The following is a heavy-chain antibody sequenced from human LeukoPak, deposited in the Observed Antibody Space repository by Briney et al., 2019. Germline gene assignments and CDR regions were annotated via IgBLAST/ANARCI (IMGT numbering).Heavy chain of an antibody. CDR1: GFTFSSYA. CDR3: ARAGSHWHYVY. J-gene: IGHJ4*02. D-gene: IGHD3-10*01. V-gene: IGHV3-33*08. CDR2: IWYDGSNK. Sequence: GGSLRLSCSASGFTFSSYAMHWVRQAPGKGLEWVAVIWYDGSNKYYADSVKGRFTISRDNAKNSLSLQMNNLRVEDTAVYYCARAGSHWHYVYWGQGTVVTVSS.